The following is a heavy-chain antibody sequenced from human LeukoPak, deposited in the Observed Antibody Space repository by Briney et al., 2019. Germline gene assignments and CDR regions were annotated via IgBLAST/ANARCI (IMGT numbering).Heavy chain of an antibody. J-gene: IGHJ4*02. D-gene: IGHD3-3*01. CDR3: ARDNPRYDFWSGFML. CDR2: IYYSGST. Sequence: PSETLSLTCTVSGGSISSGGYYWSWIRQHPEKGLEWIGYIYYSGSTYYNPSLKSRVTISVDTSKNQFSLKLSSVTAADTAVYYCARDNPRYDFWSGFMLWGQGTLVTVSS. CDR1: GGSISSGGYY. V-gene: IGHV4-31*03.